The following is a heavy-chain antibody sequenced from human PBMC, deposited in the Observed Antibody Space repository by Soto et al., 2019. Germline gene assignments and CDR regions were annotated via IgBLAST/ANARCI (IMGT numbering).Heavy chain of an antibody. CDR3: AHRRPSGDWNGGYFEY. D-gene: IGHD2-21*02. CDR2: AYWDDDN. Sequence: SGPTLVNPTQTLTLTCSFSGFSLTTRPVGVGWIRQSPGKALEWLAFAYWDDDNRYSPSLRTRLTVTKDTSKNQVVLTMTNMDPVDTATYYCAHRRPSGDWNGGYFEYCGQGTLVNVSS. V-gene: IGHV2-5*02. J-gene: IGHJ4*02. CDR1: GFSLTTRPVG.